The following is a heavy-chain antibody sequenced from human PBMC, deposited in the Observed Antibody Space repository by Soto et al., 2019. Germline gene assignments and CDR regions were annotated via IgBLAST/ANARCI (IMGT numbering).Heavy chain of an antibody. CDR3: ARRGYSGYDLPY. CDR2: MNPNSSNT. CDR1: GYTFTSYD. D-gene: IGHD5-12*01. V-gene: IGHV1-8*01. Sequence: ASVKVSCKASGYTFTSYDINWVRQATGQGLEWMGWMNPNSSNTGYAQKFQGRVTMTRNTSISTAYMELSSLRSEDTAVYYCARRGYSGYDLPYWGQGTLVTVSS. J-gene: IGHJ4*02.